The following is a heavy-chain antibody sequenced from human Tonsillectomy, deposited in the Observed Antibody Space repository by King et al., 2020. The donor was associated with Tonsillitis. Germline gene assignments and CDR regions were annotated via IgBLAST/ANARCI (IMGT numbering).Heavy chain of an antibody. Sequence: VQLVQSGGGLVQPGGSLRLSCAASXXXFXSXAMSWVRQAPGKXLEXVSAISGSGGSTYYADPVKGRFTISRDNSKNTLYLQMNSLRAEDTAVYYCAEXEGAVXGTXXXWGXXTLVTV. V-gene: IGHV3-23*04. J-gene: IGHJ4*01. CDR3: AEXEGAVXGTXXX. D-gene: IGHD6-19*01. CDR1: XXXFXSXA. CDR2: ISGSGGST.